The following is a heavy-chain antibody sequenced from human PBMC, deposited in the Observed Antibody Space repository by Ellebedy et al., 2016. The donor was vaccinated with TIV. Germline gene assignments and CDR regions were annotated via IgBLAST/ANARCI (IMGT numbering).Heavy chain of an antibody. J-gene: IGHJ4*02. V-gene: IGHV4-31*02. CDR2: IYYSGST. CDR3: ARGWSNYFGAGSYLDY. Sequence: WVRQRPGKGLEWIGYIYYSGSTHYNPSLQSRVAMSVDKSKNQFSLKLSSVTAADTAVYYCARGWSNYFGAGSYLDYWGQGTLVTVSS. D-gene: IGHD3-10*01.